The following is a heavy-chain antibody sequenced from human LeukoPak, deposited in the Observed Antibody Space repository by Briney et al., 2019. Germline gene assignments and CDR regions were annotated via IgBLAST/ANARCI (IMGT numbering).Heavy chain of an antibody. Sequence: ASVKVSCKVSGYTLTELSMHWVRQAPGKGLEWMGGFDPEDGETTYAQKFQGRVTMTEDTSTDTAYMELSSLRSEDTAVYYCATDYYGYRPDVDAFDIWGQGTVVTVSS. J-gene: IGHJ3*02. D-gene: IGHD3-22*01. V-gene: IGHV1-24*01. CDR3: ATDYYGYRPDVDAFDI. CDR1: GYTLTELS. CDR2: FDPEDGET.